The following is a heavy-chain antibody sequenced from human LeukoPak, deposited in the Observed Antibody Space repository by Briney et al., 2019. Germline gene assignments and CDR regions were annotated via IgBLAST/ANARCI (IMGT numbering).Heavy chain of an antibody. CDR2: INHSGST. Sequence: SETLSLTCAVYGGSFSGYYWSWIRQPPGKGLEWIGEINHSGSTNYNPSLKSRVTISVDTSKNQFSLKLSSVTAADTAVYYCARFRGEKRITIFRNPRGFDYWGQGTLVTVSS. CDR3: ARFRGEKRITIFRNPRGFDY. CDR1: GGSFSGYY. D-gene: IGHD3-9*01. J-gene: IGHJ4*02. V-gene: IGHV4-34*01.